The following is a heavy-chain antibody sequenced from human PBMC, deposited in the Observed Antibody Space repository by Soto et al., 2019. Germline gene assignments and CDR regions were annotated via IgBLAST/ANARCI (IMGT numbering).Heavy chain of an antibody. D-gene: IGHD2-15*01. J-gene: IGHJ3*02. CDR2: IKQDGSEK. CDR1: GFTFSSYW. Sequence: GGSLRLSCAASGFTFSSYWMSWVRQAPGKGLEWVANIKQDGSEKYYVDSVKGRFTISRDNAKNSLYLQMNSLRAEDTAVYYCADEKYCSGGSCYSPSKYIDAFDIWGQGTMVTVSS. V-gene: IGHV3-7*01. CDR3: ADEKYCSGGSCYSPSKYIDAFDI.